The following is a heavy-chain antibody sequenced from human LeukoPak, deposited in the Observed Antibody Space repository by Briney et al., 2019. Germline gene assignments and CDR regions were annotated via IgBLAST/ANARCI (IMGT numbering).Heavy chain of an antibody. CDR3: ARLESYDSSGYYPYYFDY. V-gene: IGHV5-51*01. Sequence: GESLPISCRCSGYRFTSYWIGWVSQMPGKGLECMGIIYPGDSDTRYSPSFQGHVTISADKSISTAYLQWSSLKASDTAMYYCARLESYDSSGYYPYYFDYWGQGTLVTVSS. CDR2: IYPGDSDT. CDR1: GYRFTSYW. J-gene: IGHJ4*02. D-gene: IGHD3-22*01.